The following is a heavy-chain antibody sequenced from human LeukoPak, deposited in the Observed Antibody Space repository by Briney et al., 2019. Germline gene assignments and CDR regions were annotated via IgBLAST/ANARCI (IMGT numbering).Heavy chain of an antibody. J-gene: IGHJ4*02. CDR2: ISESGSTT. CDR1: GFTFSSHE. D-gene: IGHD6-13*01. V-gene: IGHV3-23*01. Sequence: GGSLKLSCAASGFTFSSHEMIWVRQAPGKGLEWVAFISESGSTTRYADSVKGRFTISRDNSKNTLFLQMNSLRAEDTAVYYCAKDAAGPEYWGQGTLVTVSS. CDR3: AKDAAGPEY.